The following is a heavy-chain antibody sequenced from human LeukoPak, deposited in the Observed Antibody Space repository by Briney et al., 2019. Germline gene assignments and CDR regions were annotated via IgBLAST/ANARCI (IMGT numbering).Heavy chain of an antibody. Sequence: PSETLSLTCTVSGGSISSYYWGWIRQPPGKGLEWIGYIYYSGSTNYNPSLKSRVTISVDTSKNQFSLKLSSVTAADTAVYYCARGSGYYYDMLNRFDPWGQGTLVTVSS. CDR1: GGSISSYY. CDR2: IYYSGST. CDR3: ARGSGYYYDMLNRFDP. J-gene: IGHJ5*02. V-gene: IGHV4-59*01. D-gene: IGHD3-22*01.